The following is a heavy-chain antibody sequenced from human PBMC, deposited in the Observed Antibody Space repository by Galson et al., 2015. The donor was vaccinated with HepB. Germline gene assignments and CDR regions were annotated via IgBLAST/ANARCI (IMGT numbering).Heavy chain of an antibody. J-gene: IGHJ4*02. CDR1: GYTFTSYG. CDR3: ARAILLWGGSYYFDY. CDR2: ISAYNGNT. V-gene: IGHV1-18*01. D-gene: IGHD1-26*01. Sequence: SVKVSCKASGYTFTSYGISWVRQAPGQGLEWMGWISAYNGNTNYAQKLQGRVTMTTDTSTSTAYMELRSLRSDDTAVYYCARAILLWGGSYYFDYWGQGNLVTVSS.